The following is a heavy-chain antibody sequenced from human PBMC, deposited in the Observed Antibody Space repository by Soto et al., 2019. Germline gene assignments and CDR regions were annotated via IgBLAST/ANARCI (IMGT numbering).Heavy chain of an antibody. V-gene: IGHV5-51*01. Sequence: PGESLKISCKGSGYSFTSYWIGWVRQMPGKGLEWMGIIYPGDSDTRYSPSFQGQVTISADKSISTAYLQWSSLKASDTAMYYWARLWVLLSDAFDIWGQGTMVTVSS. CDR2: IYPGDSDT. CDR3: ARLWVLLSDAFDI. J-gene: IGHJ3*02. D-gene: IGHD3-22*01. CDR1: GYSFTSYW.